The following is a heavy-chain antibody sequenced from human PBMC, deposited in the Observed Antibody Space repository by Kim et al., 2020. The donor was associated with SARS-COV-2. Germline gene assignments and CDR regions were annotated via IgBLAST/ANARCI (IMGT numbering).Heavy chain of an antibody. D-gene: IGHD2-2*01. CDR3: ARSEVPAAILLGHDAFDI. CDR1: GYTFTSYG. V-gene: IGHV1-18*01. Sequence: ASVKVSCKASGYTFTSYGIIWVRQAPGQGLEWMGWISAYNGNTNYAQKLQGRVTMTTDTSTSTAYMELRSLRSVDTAVYYCARSEVPAAILLGHDAFDIWGPGTMVTVSS. CDR2: ISAYNGNT. J-gene: IGHJ3*02.